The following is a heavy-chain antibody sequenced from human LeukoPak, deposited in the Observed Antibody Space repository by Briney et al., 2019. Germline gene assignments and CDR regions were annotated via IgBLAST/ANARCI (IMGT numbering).Heavy chain of an antibody. V-gene: IGHV4-59*01. CDR3: ARDRGSYYFP. CDR1: GGSISSYY. CDR2: IYYSGST. D-gene: IGHD1-26*01. Sequence: ASETLSLTCTVSGGSISSYYWSWIRQPPGKGLEWIGYIYYSGSTNYNPSLKSRVTISVDTSKNQFSLKLSSVTAADTAVYYCARDRGSYYFPWGQGTLVTVSS. J-gene: IGHJ5*02.